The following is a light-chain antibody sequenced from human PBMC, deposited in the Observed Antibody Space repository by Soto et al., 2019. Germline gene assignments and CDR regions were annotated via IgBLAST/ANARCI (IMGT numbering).Light chain of an antibody. J-gene: IGKJ3*01. CDR1: QSISVS. CDR3: QQRSKWPPIFT. V-gene: IGKV3-11*01. Sequence: EIVLTQSPATLSLSPGESATLSCRASQSISVSLAWYQQRRGQAPRLLIYDASRRATGIPARFSGSGSGTEFTLTISRLEPEDFAVYYFQQRSKWPPIFTFGPGTKVDIK. CDR2: DAS.